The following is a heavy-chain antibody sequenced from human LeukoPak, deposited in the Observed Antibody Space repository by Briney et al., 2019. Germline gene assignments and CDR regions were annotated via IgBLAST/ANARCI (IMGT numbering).Heavy chain of an antibody. CDR1: GASISSSSFY. CDR2: IYYSGGT. CDR3: AKNGGGSPNWFDP. V-gene: IGHV4-39*07. D-gene: IGHD1-26*01. Sequence: SETLSLTCTVSGASISSSSFYWGWIRQPPGKGLEWIGSIYYSGGTRYNPSLKSRLTISLDTSNNQFSLRLSSVTAADTAVYYCAKNGGGSPNWFDPWGQGSLVTVSS. J-gene: IGHJ5*02.